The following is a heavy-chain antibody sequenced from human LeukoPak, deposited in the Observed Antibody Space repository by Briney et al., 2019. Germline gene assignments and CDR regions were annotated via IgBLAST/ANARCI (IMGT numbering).Heavy chain of an antibody. CDR2: IYYSGST. V-gene: IGHV4-39*01. CDR3: ARHGGGSGFYGQFDY. D-gene: IGHD3-16*01. Sequence: SETLSLTCTVSGGSISSSNYYWGWIRQPPGKGLEWIGSIYYSGSTYYNPSLKSRVTISVDTSKNQFSLKLSFVTAADTAVYSCARHGGGSGFYGQFDYWGQGTLVTVSS. CDR1: GGSISSSNYY. J-gene: IGHJ4*02.